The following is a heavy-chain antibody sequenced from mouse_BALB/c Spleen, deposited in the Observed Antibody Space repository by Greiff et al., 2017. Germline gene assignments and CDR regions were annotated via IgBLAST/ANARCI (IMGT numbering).Heavy chain of an antibody. V-gene: IGHV1-54*01. CDR2: INPGSGGT. CDR3: ARGPAWFAY. CDR1: GYAFTNYL. J-gene: IGHJ3*01. Sequence: QVQLKQSGAELVRPGTSVKVSCKASGYAFTNYLIEWVKQRPGQGLEWIGVINPGSGGTNYNEKFKGKATLTADKSSSTAYMQLSSLTSDDSAVYFCARGPAWFAYWGQGTLVTVSA.